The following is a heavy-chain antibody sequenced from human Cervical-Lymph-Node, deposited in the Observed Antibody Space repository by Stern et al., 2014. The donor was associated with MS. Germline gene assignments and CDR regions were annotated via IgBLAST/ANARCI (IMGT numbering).Heavy chain of an antibody. CDR2: ISSDAKNV. J-gene: IGHJ4*02. CDR1: GFTFSTYP. D-gene: IGHD3-10*01. V-gene: IGHV3-30*04. Sequence: VQLLESGGGVVQPGRSLRLSCAASGFTFSTYPMHWVRQAPGKGLEWLAVISSDAKNVISTESVEGRFTISRDNSRNMLNLQMNSLRVEDTAVYYCARDFIRGAPDYLDYWGQGVLVTVSS. CDR3: ARDFIRGAPDYLDY.